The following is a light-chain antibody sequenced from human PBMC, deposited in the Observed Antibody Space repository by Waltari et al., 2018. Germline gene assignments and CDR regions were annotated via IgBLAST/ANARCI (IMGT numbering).Light chain of an antibody. CDR2: DTS. J-gene: IGKJ4*01. Sequence: EIVLTQSPATLSLSPGERATLSCRASQSVYSYLVWYQQKPGQAPRLLIYDTSNRATGIPARFSGSGSGTDFTLTISSLEPEDFAVYYCQQRSAWPVTFGGGTKVEIK. CDR3: QQRSAWPVT. CDR1: QSVYSY. V-gene: IGKV3-11*01.